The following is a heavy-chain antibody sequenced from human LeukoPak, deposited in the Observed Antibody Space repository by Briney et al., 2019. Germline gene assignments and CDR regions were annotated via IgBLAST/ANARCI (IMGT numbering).Heavy chain of an antibody. Sequence: SETLSLTCTVSGGSISSYYWSWIRQPPGKGLEWIGYIYYSGSTNYNPSLKSRVTISVDTSKTQFSLKLSSVTAADTAVYYCARSSYYFGADAFDIWGQGTMVTVSS. CDR1: GGSISSYY. CDR3: ARSSYYFGADAFDI. V-gene: IGHV4-59*01. J-gene: IGHJ3*02. CDR2: IYYSGST. D-gene: IGHD3-10*01.